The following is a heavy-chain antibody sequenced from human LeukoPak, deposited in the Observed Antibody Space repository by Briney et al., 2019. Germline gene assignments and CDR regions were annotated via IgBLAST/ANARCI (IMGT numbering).Heavy chain of an antibody. J-gene: IGHJ4*02. CDR1: GGSISSYY. CDR2: IYYSGST. V-gene: IGHV4-59*01. CDR3: ARLSLGATGGYYFDY. Sequence: SETLSLTCTVSGGSISSYYWTWIRQPPGKGLEWIGYIYYSGSTNYNPSLKSRVTISVDTSKKQFSLKLSSVTAADTAVYYCARLSLGATGGYYFDYWGLGTLVTVSS. D-gene: IGHD1-26*01.